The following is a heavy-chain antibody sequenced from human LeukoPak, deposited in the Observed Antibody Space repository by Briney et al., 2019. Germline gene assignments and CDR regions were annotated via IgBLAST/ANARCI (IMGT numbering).Heavy chain of an antibody. J-gene: IGHJ4*02. CDR1: GYTFTSYD. D-gene: IGHD3-16*02. V-gene: IGHV1-8*01. CDR3: AREDYVWGSYRRRMYYFDY. CDR2: MNPNSGNT. Sequence: ASVKVSCKASGYTFTSYDINWVRQATGQGLEWMGWMNPNSGNTGYAQKFQGRVTMTRNTSISTAYMELSSLRSEDTAVYYCAREDYVWGSYRRRMYYFDYWGQGTLVTVSS.